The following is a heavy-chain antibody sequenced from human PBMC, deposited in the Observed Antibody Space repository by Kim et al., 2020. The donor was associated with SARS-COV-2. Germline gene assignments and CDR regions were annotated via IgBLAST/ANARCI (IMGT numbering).Heavy chain of an antibody. CDR1: GFTFSSYE. CDR2: ISSTGGPI. D-gene: IGHD3-10*01. Sequence: GGSLRLSCAASGFTFSSYEMNWVRQAPGKGLEWVSYISSTGGPIYYGDSVKGRSTISRDNAKNSLYLQMNSLRAEDTAVYYCARLWFGEFSYYYYDMDVWGQGTTVTVSS. V-gene: IGHV3-48*03. J-gene: IGHJ6*02. CDR3: ARLWFGEFSYYYYDMDV.